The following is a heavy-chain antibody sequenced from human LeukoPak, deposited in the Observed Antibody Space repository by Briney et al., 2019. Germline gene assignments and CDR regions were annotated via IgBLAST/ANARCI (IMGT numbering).Heavy chain of an antibody. CDR1: GGSLSSYY. CDR3: ARELWFGELLVRGAFDI. CDR2: IYYSGSA. Sequence: PSETLSLTCTVSGGSLSSYYWSWIRQPPGKGLEWIGYIYYSGSADYNPSLKSRVTISVDKSKNQFSLKLCSVTAADTAVYYCARELWFGELLVRGAFDIWGQGTMVTVSS. J-gene: IGHJ3*02. D-gene: IGHD3-10*01. V-gene: IGHV4-59*12.